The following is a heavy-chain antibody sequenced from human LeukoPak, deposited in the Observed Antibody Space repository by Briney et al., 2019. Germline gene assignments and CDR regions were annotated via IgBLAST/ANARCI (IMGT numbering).Heavy chain of an antibody. Sequence: GGSLRLSCAASGFTFPDSVMSWVRQAPGKWLEWVSAISGSGGSTYYADSVKGRFTISRDNSKNTLYLQMNSLRAEDTAVYYCAKLEYSSGWFSVRHYMDVWGKGTTVTISS. CDR1: GFTFPDSV. V-gene: IGHV3-23*01. J-gene: IGHJ6*03. D-gene: IGHD6-19*01. CDR3: AKLEYSSGWFSVRHYMDV. CDR2: ISGSGGST.